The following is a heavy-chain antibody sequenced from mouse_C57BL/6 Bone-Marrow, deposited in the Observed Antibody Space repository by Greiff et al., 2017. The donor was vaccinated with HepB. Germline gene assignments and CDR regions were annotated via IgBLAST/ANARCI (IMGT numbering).Heavy chain of an antibody. CDR1: GFTFSSYA. CDR3: TRDRVGYYPLYAMDY. CDR2: ISSGGDYI. V-gene: IGHV5-9-1*02. Sequence: EVKLVESGAGLVKPGGSLKLSCAASGFTFSSYAMSWVRQTPEKRLEWVAYISSGGDYIYYADTVKGRFTISRDNARNTLYLQMSSLKSEDTAMYYCTRDRVGYYPLYAMDYWGQGTSVTVSS. J-gene: IGHJ4*01. D-gene: IGHD2-3*01.